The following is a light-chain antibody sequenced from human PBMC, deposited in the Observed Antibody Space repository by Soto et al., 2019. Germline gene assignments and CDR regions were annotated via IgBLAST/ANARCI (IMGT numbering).Light chain of an antibody. Sequence: QSVLTQPASVSGSPGQSITISCTGTSSDVGGYNYVSWYQQHPGKAPKLMIYDVSNRPSGVSNRFSGSKSGNTASLTISGLQAEDEAHYYRSSYTSSSTLVFGTGTKLTVL. V-gene: IGLV2-14*01. CDR2: DVS. CDR3: SSYTSSSTLV. J-gene: IGLJ1*01. CDR1: SSDVGGYNY.